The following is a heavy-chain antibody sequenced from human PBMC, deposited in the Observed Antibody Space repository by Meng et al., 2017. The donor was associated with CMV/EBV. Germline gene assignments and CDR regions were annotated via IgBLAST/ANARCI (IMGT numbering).Heavy chain of an antibody. CDR2: IYYSGTT. Sequence: GPDLLNTSQHLSITCSVSAGSSRRGDYYWIWSRQPPWKCLEWIGYIYYSGTTSYNPSLESRLTISVYPSKNPFSLNLSSLTAADTAVYYCARLSGSGTTSTGYHYAFDSWGQGTLVTVSS. J-gene: IGHJ4*02. CDR3: ARLSGSGTTSTGYHYAFDS. CDR1: AGSSRRGDYY. D-gene: IGHD3-22*01. V-gene: IGHV4-30-4*08.